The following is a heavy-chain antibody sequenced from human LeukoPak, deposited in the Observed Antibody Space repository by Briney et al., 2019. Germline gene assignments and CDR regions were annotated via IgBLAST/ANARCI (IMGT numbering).Heavy chain of an antibody. J-gene: IGHJ3*02. D-gene: IGHD2-2*01. V-gene: IGHV3-30*02. CDR1: GFTLRGDG. CDR3: AKDLHQVFDI. Sequence: QPGGSLRLSCAASGFTLRGDGMHWVRQTPDEGLEWVSFIRDDGSNKYYVDSVKGRFTVSRDDSKDTLYLQLNSLRPEDTAVYYCAKDLHQVFDIWGQGTMVTVSS. CDR2: IRDDGSNK.